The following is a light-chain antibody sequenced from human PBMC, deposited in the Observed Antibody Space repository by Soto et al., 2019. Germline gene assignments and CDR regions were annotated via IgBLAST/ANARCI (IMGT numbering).Light chain of an antibody. V-gene: IGKV3-20*01. CDR2: GAS. CDR3: QQYDSSPWT. J-gene: IGKJ1*01. Sequence: EIVLTQSPGTLSLSPGEIATLSCRASPSISSSFLAWYRQKPGQAPRLLIYGASSRATGIPDRFSGSGSGTDFTLTISRLEPEDFAVFYCQQYDSSPWTFGQGTKVEIK. CDR1: PSISSSF.